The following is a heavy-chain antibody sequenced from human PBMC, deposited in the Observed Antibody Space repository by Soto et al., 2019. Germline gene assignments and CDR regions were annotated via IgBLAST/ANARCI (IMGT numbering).Heavy chain of an antibody. D-gene: IGHD2-15*01. J-gene: IGHJ4*02. V-gene: IGHV3-74*01. CDR3: AILRWELPI. Sequence: PGGALRLSCATSGFTFSNYWMHWVRQAPGKGLVWVSRINSDGNNTSYADSVNGRFAISRDNAKNTLYLQMNSLSAEDTAVYYCAILRWELPIWGQGIVVTVSS. CDR2: INSDGNNT. CDR1: GFTFSNYW.